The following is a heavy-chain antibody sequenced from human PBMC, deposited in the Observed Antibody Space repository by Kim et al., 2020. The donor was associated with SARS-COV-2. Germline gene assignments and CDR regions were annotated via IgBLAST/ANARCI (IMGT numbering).Heavy chain of an antibody. CDR1: GGTFSSYA. CDR3: ARVASSGWSFDY. J-gene: IGHJ4*02. CDR2: IIPIFGTA. V-gene: IGHV1-69*06. D-gene: IGHD6-19*01. Sequence: SVKVSCKASGGTFSSYAISWVRQAPGQGLEWMGGIIPIFGTANYAQKFQGRVTITADKSTSTAYMELSSLRSEDTAVYYCARVASSGWSFDYWGQGTLVTVSS.